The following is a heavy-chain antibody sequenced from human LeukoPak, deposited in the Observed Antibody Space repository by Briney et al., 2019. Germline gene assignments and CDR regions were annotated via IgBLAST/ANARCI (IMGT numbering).Heavy chain of an antibody. CDR2: IYYSGST. D-gene: IGHD2-15*01. J-gene: IGHJ6*02. V-gene: IGHV4-39*07. CDR3: ARDFMGSRREYGMDV. CDR1: GGSISSSSYY. Sequence: SETLSLTCTVSGGSISSSSYYWGWIRQPPGKGLEWIGSIYYSGSTYYNPSLKSRVTISVDTSKNQFSLKLSSVTAADTAVYYCARDFMGSRREYGMDVWGQGTTVTVSS.